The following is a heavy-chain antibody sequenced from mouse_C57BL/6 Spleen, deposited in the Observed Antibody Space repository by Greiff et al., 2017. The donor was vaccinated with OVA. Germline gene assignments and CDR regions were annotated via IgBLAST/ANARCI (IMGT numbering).Heavy chain of an antibody. V-gene: IGHV5-4*03. Sequence: DVMLVESGGGLVKPGGSLKLSCAASGFTFSSYAMSWVRQTPEKRLEWVATISDGGSYTYYPDNVKGRFTISRDNAKNNLYLQMSHLKSEDTAMYYCARGKTHYWYFDVWGTGTTVTVSS. CDR2: ISDGGSYT. CDR1: GFTFSSYA. J-gene: IGHJ1*03. CDR3: ARGKTHYWYFDV.